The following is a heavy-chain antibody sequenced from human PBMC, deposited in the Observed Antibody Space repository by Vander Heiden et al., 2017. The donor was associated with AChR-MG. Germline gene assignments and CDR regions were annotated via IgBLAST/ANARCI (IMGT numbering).Heavy chain of an antibody. CDR2: INPNSGGT. V-gene: IGHV1-2*02. D-gene: IGHD3-10*01. CDR3: ARDEIWFGDGTSYYYYGMDV. CDR1: GYTFTGYY. Sequence: QVQLVQSGAEVKKPGASVKVSCKASGYTFTGYYMHWVRQAPGQGLEWMGWINPNSGGTNYAQKFQGRVTMTRDTSISTAYMELSRLRSDDTAVYYCARDEIWFGDGTSYYYYGMDVWGQGTTVTVSS. J-gene: IGHJ6*02.